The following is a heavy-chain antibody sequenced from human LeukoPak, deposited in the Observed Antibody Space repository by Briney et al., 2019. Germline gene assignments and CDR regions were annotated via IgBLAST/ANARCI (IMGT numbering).Heavy chain of an antibody. Sequence: GGSLRLSCAASGFTFSSYSMNWVRQAPGKGLEWVSSISSSSSYIYYADSVKGRFTISRDNSKNTLYLQMNSLRAEDTAVYYCARAAAYYYYYMDVWGKGTTVTVSS. CDR3: ARAAAYYYYYMDV. V-gene: IGHV3-21*01. CDR1: GFTFSSYS. J-gene: IGHJ6*03. CDR2: ISSSSSYI.